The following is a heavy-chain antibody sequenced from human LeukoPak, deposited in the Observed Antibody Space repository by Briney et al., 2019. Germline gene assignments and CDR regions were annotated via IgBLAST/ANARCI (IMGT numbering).Heavy chain of an antibody. D-gene: IGHD4-17*01. CDR2: IRSKANSYAT. J-gene: IGHJ4*02. CDR3: TRLPYGDHYGVDY. V-gene: IGHV3-73*01. Sequence: GGSLRLSCAASGFTFSGSAMHWVRQASGKGLEWVGRIRSKANSYATAYAASVKGRFTISRDDSKNTAYLQMNSLKTEDTAVYYCTRLPYGDHYGVDYWGQGTLVTVSS. CDR1: GFTFSGSA.